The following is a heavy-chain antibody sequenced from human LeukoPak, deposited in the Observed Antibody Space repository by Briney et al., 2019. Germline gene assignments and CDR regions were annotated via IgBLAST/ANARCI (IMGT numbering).Heavy chain of an antibody. CDR3: AKDGDFWSGYTKYYFDY. CDR2: ISGSGGST. D-gene: IGHD3-3*01. Sequence: PGGSLRLSCAASGFTFSSYAMSWVRQAPGKGLEWVSAISGSGGSTYYADSVKGRFTISRDNSKNTLYLQMNSLRAEDTAVYYCAKDGDFWSGYTKYYFDYWGQGTLVTVSS. V-gene: IGHV3-23*01. J-gene: IGHJ4*02. CDR1: GFTFSSYA.